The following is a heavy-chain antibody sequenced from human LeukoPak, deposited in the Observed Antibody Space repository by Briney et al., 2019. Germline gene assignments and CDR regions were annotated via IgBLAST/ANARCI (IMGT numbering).Heavy chain of an antibody. CDR2: ISTSGDTT. V-gene: IGHV3-23*01. J-gene: IGHJ2*01. Sequence: GGSLRLSCAASGFTFDDYGMSWVRQAPGKGLEWVSVISTSGDTTYYADSVKGRFTISRDNSKNTLYLQMNSLRAEDTAVYYCTKVRAYDDSGNPYWHFDLWGRGTLVTVSS. CDR1: GFTFDDYG. D-gene: IGHD3-10*01. CDR3: TKVRAYDDSGNPYWHFDL.